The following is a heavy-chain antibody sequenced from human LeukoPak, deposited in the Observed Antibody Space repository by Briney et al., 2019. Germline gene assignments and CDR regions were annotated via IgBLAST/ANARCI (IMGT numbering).Heavy chain of an antibody. CDR1: GFTVSSNY. CDR2: LYSDGST. D-gene: IGHD6-6*01. CDR3: ARGGSIAARPIDY. J-gene: IGHJ4*02. V-gene: IGHV3-66*01. Sequence: PGGSLRLSCAASGFTVSSNYMSWVRQAPGKGLEWVSVLYSDGSTYYADSVKGRFTISRDNSKNTLFLQMGSLRAEDMAVYYCARGGSIAARPIDYWGQGTLVTVSS.